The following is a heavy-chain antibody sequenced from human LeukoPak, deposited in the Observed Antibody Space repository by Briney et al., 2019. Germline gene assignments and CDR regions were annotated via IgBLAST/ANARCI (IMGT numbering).Heavy chain of an antibody. CDR3: ARDVLYYYDSSGYFAGYYYYMDV. CDR1: GFTFSSYA. Sequence: PGGSLRLSCAASGFTFSSYAMHWVRQAPGKGLEWVAVISYDGSNKYYADPVKGRFTISRDNSKNTLYLQMNSLRAEDTAVYYCARDVLYYYDSSGYFAGYYYYMDVWGKGTTVTVSS. CDR2: ISYDGSNK. V-gene: IGHV3-30*04. D-gene: IGHD3-22*01. J-gene: IGHJ6*03.